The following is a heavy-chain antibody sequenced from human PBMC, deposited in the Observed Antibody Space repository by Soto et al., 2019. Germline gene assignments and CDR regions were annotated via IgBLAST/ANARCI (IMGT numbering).Heavy chain of an antibody. CDR2: INYSGST. D-gene: IGHD2-8*01. Sequence: SETLSLTCAVSGGSINSHGHYWSWIRQHPGKGLEWIGYINYSGSTYYMPSLRSRVTLSVDTSKNQFSLRLTSVTAEDTAVYYCARHEGNGNVWPLDYWGQGILVTVSS. J-gene: IGHJ4*02. V-gene: IGHV4-39*01. CDR3: ARHEGNGNVWPLDY. CDR1: GGSINSHGHY.